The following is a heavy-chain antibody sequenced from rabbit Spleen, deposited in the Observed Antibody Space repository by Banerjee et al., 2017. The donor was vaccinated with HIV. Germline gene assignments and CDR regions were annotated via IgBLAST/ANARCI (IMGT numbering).Heavy chain of an antibody. V-gene: IGHV1S45*01. D-gene: IGHD8-1*01. CDR2: IAGSSSDFT. CDR1: RFDFSTYS. CDR3: ARDTGSSFSTYGMDL. J-gene: IGHJ6*01. Sequence: ELVESGGGLVQPGGSLKLSCKASRFDFSTYSMSWVRQAPGKGLEWISCIAGSSSDFTYSASWAKGRFTISKTSSTTVTLQMTSLTAADTATYFCARDTGSSFSTYGMDLWGPGTLVTVS.